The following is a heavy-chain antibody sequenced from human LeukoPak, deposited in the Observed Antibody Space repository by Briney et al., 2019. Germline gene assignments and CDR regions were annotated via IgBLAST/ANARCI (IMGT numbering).Heavy chain of an antibody. J-gene: IGHJ4*02. V-gene: IGHV3-74*01. CDR3: VRDFRSADY. Sequence: GGSLRLSCAASGFIFSFYCMHWVRQAPGEGPMWVSRICPDGTGISYADSVKARFTTSRDNAKNTVYLQMNSLREEDTAVYYCVRDFRSADYWGQGTLVTVSS. CDR2: ICPDGTGI. CDR1: GFIFSFYC.